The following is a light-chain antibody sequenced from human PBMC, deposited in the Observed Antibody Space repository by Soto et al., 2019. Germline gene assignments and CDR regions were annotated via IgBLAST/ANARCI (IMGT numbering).Light chain of an antibody. CDR3: QQYDSVFT. J-gene: IGKJ5*01. Sequence: DIQMTQSPSSVSASVGDRVTITCRASQGISSWLAWYQQKPGKAPKLLIYAASSLQSGVPSRFSGSGSGTDFTFTISSLQAEDIGTYFCQQYDSVFTFGQGTRLEIK. CDR1: QGISSW. V-gene: IGKV1-12*01. CDR2: AAS.